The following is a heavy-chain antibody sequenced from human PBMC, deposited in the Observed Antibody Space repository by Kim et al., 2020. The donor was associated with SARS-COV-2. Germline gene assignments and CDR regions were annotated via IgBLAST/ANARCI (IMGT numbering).Heavy chain of an antibody. CDR2: ISGSGGST. V-gene: IGHV3-23*01. D-gene: IGHD3-3*01. Sequence: GGSLRLSCAASGFTFSSYAMSWVRQAPGKGLEWVSAISGSGGSTYYADSVKGRFTISRDNSKNTLYLQMNSLRAEDTAVYYCAKDRRLNYDFWTGYDRPRDGMDVWGQGTTVTVSS. CDR3: AKDRRLNYDFWTGYDRPRDGMDV. CDR1: GFTFSSYA. J-gene: IGHJ6*02.